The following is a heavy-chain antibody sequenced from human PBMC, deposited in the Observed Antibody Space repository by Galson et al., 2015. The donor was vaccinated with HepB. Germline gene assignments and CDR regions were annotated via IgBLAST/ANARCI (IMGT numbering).Heavy chain of an antibody. Sequence: SLRLSCAASGFTFSSYWMHWVRQAPGKGLEWVSTINTDSTYIYYADSVKGRFSVSRDNAENSLYLQMNSLRAEDTALYYCARNLNILGWPVVDAFDMWGHGTMVSVSS. V-gene: IGHV3-21*01. CDR2: INTDSTYI. D-gene: IGHD3-3*01. CDR1: GFTFSSYW. J-gene: IGHJ3*02. CDR3: ARNLNILGWPVVDAFDM.